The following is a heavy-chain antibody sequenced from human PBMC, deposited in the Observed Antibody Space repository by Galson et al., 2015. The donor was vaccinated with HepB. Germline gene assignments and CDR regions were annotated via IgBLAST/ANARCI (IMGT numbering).Heavy chain of an antibody. V-gene: IGHV1-3*01. CDR2: INVGNCNT. Sequence: SVKVSCKASGYTFTMYAMHWVRQAPGQRPEWMGWINVGNCNTKYSQKFQGRVTITRDTSASTAYMELGSLKSEDTAVYYCARSGRFGIAAADHGLYWGQGTLVTVSS. CDR3: ARSGRFGIAAADHGLY. J-gene: IGHJ4*02. CDR1: GYTFTMYA. D-gene: IGHD6-13*01.